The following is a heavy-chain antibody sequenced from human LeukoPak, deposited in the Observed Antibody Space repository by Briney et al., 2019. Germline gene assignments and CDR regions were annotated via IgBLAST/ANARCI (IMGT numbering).Heavy chain of an antibody. Sequence: ASVKVSCKASGYTFTGYYMHWVRQAPGQGLEWMGWINPNSGGTNYAQKFQGRVTMTRDTSISTAYMELSRLRSDDTAVYYCARSGYCSGGSCYSHAFDIWGQGTMVTASS. D-gene: IGHD2-15*01. CDR3: ARSGYCSGGSCYSHAFDI. J-gene: IGHJ3*02. V-gene: IGHV1-2*02. CDR1: GYTFTGYY. CDR2: INPNSGGT.